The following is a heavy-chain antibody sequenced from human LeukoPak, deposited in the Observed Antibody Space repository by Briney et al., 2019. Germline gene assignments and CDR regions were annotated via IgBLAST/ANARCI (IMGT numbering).Heavy chain of an antibody. V-gene: IGHV3-23*01. CDR1: GFTFSSYA. D-gene: IGHD6-13*01. J-gene: IGHJ4*02. CDR2: ISGSGGNT. Sequence: GGSLRLSCAASGFTFSSYAMTWVRQAPGKGLEWVSSISGSGGNTYYADSVKGRFTISRDNSKNTLYLQMNNVGAEDTALYYCAKCMAEPGTCYFDYWGQGILVTVSS. CDR3: AKCMAEPGTCYFDY.